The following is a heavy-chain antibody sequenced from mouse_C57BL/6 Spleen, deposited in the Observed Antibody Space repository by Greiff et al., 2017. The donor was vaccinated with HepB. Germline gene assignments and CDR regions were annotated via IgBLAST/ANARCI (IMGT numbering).Heavy chain of an antibody. CDR1: GYTFTSYW. D-gene: IGHD1-1*01. V-gene: IGHV1-55*01. Sequence: QVQLQQPGAELVKPGASVKMSCKASGYTFTSYWITWVKQRPGQGLEWIGDIYPGSGSTNYNEKFKSKATLTVDTSSSTAYMQLSSLTSEDSAVYYCARYPNYYGSSWDYWGQGTTLTVSS. J-gene: IGHJ2*01. CDR3: ARYPNYYGSSWDY. CDR2: IYPGSGST.